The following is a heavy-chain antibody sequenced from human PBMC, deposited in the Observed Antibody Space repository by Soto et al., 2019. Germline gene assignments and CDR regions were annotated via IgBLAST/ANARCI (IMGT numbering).Heavy chain of an antibody. CDR2: INAGNGNT. CDR1: GYTFTSYA. J-gene: IGHJ6*02. V-gene: IGHV1-3*01. Sequence: ASVKVSCKASGYTFTSYAMHWVRQAPGQRLEWMGRINAGNGNTENSQKFQGKVTITRDTSASSAYMELSSLRSEDTVVFYCARDLYYFGSGRLGYYYYYGMDVWGQGTTVTVSS. CDR3: ARDLYYFGSGRLGYYYYYGMDV. D-gene: IGHD3-10*01.